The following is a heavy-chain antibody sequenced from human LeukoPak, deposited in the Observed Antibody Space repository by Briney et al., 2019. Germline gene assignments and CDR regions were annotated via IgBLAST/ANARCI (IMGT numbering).Heavy chain of an antibody. J-gene: IGHJ4*02. CDR1: GFTFTYFAF. CDR2: IYHSGST. CDR3: ARGEDDYYDSREPFDY. Sequence: GSLRLSCAASGFTFTYFAFSWVRQPPGKGLEWIGEIYHSGSTNYNPSLKSRVTISVDKSKNQFSLKLSSVTAADTAVYYCARGEDDYYDSREPFDYWGQGTLVTVSS. V-gene: IGHV4-4*02. D-gene: IGHD3-22*01.